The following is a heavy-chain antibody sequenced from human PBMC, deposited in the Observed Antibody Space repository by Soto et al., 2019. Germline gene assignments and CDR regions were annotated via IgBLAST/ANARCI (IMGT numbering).Heavy chain of an antibody. CDR1: GFTFDDYA. Sequence: GGSLRLSCAASGFTFDDYAMHWVRQAPGKGLEWVSRISWNGGTIVYADSVKGRFTISRDNAENSLYLQMNSLRPEDTALYYCTRAVENVEWLLYFDYWGHGTLVTVSS. CDR3: TRAVENVEWLLYFDY. J-gene: IGHJ4*01. CDR2: ISWNGGTI. D-gene: IGHD3-3*01. V-gene: IGHV3-9*01.